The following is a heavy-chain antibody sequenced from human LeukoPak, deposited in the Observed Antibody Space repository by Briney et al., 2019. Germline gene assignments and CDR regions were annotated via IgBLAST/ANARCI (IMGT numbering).Heavy chain of an antibody. CDR3: ARDTPPSGYYYEFGSY. CDR2: ISGSGGST. J-gene: IGHJ4*02. CDR1: GFTFSSYA. Sequence: PGGSLRLSCAASGFTFSSYAMSWVRQAPGKGLEWVSAISGSGGSTYYADSVKGRFTISRDNAKNSLYLQMNSLRAEDTAVYYCARDTPPSGYYYEFGSYWGQGTLVTVSS. V-gene: IGHV3-23*01. D-gene: IGHD3-22*01.